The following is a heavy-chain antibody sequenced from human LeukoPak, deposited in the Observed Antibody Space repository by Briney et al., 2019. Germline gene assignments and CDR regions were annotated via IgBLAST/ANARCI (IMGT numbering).Heavy chain of an antibody. CDR3: ARTGYCSGGSCYSAPFDY. D-gene: IGHD2-15*01. Sequence: GGSLRLSCAASGFTFSSYGMNWVRQAPGKGLEWVSSISSSSSYIYYADSVKGRFTISRDNAKNSLYLQMSSLRAEDTAVYYCARTGYCSGGSCYSAPFDYWGQGTLVTVSS. CDR2: ISSSSSYI. V-gene: IGHV3-21*01. CDR1: GFTFSSYG. J-gene: IGHJ4*02.